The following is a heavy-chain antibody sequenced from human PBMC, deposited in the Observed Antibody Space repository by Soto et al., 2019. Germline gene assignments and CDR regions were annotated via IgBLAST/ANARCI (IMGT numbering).Heavy chain of an antibody. CDR2: IHHSGPT. D-gene: IGHD1-20*01. CDR1: GDSISSSEW. J-gene: IGHJ5*02. Sequence: QVQLQESGPGLVKPSGTPSLNCKVSGDSISSSEWWSWVRQPPGKGLDWIAEIHHSGPTNYNPSLPSRVTITLEKSKSQVSLRLSTVTASDTAVYYCARGRITAVRNNIFDPWAQGTLVTVSS. V-gene: IGHV4-4*02. CDR3: ARGRITAVRNNIFDP.